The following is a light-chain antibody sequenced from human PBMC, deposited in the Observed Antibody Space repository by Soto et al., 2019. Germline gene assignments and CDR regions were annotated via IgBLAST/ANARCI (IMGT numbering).Light chain of an antibody. CDR2: DAS. CDR1: QSISSW. V-gene: IGKV1-5*01. CDR3: QQYNSYWT. Sequence: DIQMTQSPSTLSASVGDRVTITCRASQSISSWLAWYQQKPGKAPKLLIYDASSLESGVPSRFSGSGSGTEFTLTISSQQADDFATYYCQQYNSYWTFGQGTKVEIK. J-gene: IGKJ1*01.